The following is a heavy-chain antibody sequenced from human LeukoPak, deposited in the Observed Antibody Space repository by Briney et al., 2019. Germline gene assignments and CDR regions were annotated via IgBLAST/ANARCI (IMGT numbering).Heavy chain of an antibody. V-gene: IGHV4-59*01. J-gene: IGHJ4*02. CDR1: GGSISSYY. Sequence: PSETLSLTCTVSGGSISSYYWSWIRQPPGKGLEWIGYIYYSGSTNYNPSLKSRVTISVDTSKNQFSLKLSSVTAADTAVYYCASRTLYGSGRSYFDYWGQGTLVTVSS. CDR3: ASRTLYGSGRSYFDY. CDR2: IYYSGST. D-gene: IGHD3-10*01.